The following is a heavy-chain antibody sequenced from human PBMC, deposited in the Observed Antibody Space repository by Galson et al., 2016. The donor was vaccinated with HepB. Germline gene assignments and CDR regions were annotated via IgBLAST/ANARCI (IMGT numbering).Heavy chain of an antibody. CDR3: VRPSRTVVPPEGYFDL. Sequence: QSGAEVKKPGESLKISCKGSGYSFTSYWIGWVRQMPGKGLEWMGIIYPGDSDTRYSPSFQGQATISADNSINTAYLQWSSLKASDTAMYYCVRPSRTVVPPEGYFDLWGRGTLVTVSS. CDR1: GYSFTSYW. J-gene: IGHJ2*01. CDR2: IYPGDSDT. D-gene: IGHD4-23*01. V-gene: IGHV5-51*01.